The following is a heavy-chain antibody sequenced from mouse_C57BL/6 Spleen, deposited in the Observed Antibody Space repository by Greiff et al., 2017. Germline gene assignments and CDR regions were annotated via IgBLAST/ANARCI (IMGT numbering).Heavy chain of an antibody. CDR1: GYAFSSSW. CDR2: IYPGDGDT. D-gene: IGHD1-1*01. J-gene: IGHJ2*01. Sequence: VQLQQSGPELVKPGASVKISCKASGYAFSSSWMNWVKQRPGKGLEWIGRIYPGDGDTNYNGQFKGKATLTADKSSSTAYMHRNSLTSRNVAVYFCARWGGTTGGASYWGQGTTLTVSS. CDR3: ARWGGTTGGASY. V-gene: IGHV1-82*01.